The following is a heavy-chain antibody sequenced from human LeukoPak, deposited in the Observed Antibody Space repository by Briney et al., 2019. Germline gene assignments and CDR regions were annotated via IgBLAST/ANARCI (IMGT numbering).Heavy chain of an antibody. J-gene: IGHJ3*02. Sequence: PGGSLRLSCAASGFTFSSYGMHWVRQAPGKGLEWVAVIWYDGSNKYYADSVKGRFTISSDNSKHPLYLQMNSLRAEDTAVYYCARVEMATETDAFDIWGQGTMVTVSS. CDR3: ARVEMATETDAFDI. V-gene: IGHV3-33*01. CDR1: GFTFSSYG. CDR2: IWYDGSNK. D-gene: IGHD5-24*01.